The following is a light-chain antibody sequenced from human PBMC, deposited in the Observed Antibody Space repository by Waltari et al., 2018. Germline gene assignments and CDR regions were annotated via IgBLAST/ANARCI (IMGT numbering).Light chain of an antibody. V-gene: IGKV3-20*01. CDR2: DAS. Sequence: EIVLTQSPGTLSLSPGDRATLSCRASQTVCKYLAWYQQKPGQAPRLLIYDASSRATGIPDRFSGSGFGTDFSLTISRLEPEDFAVYFCQHYVKFPVTFGQGTKVEIE. CDR1: QTVCKY. CDR3: QHYVKFPVT. J-gene: IGKJ1*01.